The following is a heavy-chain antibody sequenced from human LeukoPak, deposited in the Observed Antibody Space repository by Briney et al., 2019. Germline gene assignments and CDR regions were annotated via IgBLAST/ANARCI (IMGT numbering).Heavy chain of an antibody. V-gene: IGHV1-69*05. D-gene: IGHD2-2*01. CDR2: IIPIFGTA. Sequence: GASVKVSCKASGGTFSSYAISWVRQAPGQGLEWMGGIIPIFGTANYAQKFQGRVTITTDESTSTAYMELSSLRSEDTAVYYCAKHRIGVSYQLRYSPDAFDIWGQGTMVTVSS. J-gene: IGHJ3*02. CDR1: GGTFSSYA. CDR3: AKHRIGVSYQLRYSPDAFDI.